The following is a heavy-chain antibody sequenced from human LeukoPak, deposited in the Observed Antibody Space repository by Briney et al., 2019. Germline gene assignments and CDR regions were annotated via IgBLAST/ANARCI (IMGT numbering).Heavy chain of an antibody. CDR2: IYYSGST. J-gene: IGHJ4*02. Sequence: SETLSLTCTVSGGSISSYYWSWIRQPPGKGLEWIGYIYYSGSTNYNPSLKSRVTISVDTSKNQFSLKLSSVTAADTAVYYCARDLGIAARPDYWGQGTLVTVSS. V-gene: IGHV4-59*01. CDR3: ARDLGIAARPDY. D-gene: IGHD6-6*01. CDR1: GGSISSYY.